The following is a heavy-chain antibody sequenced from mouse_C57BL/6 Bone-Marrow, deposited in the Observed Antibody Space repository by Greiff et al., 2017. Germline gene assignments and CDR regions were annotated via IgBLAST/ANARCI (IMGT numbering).Heavy chain of an antibody. D-gene: IGHD3-2*02. V-gene: IGHV1-53*01. CDR2: INPSNGGT. J-gene: IGHJ2*01. CDR3: ARQGTAQATHDY. Sequence: VQLQQPGTELVKPGASVKLSCKASGYTFTSYWMHWVKQRPGQGLEWIGNINPSNGGTNYNEKFKSKATLTVDKSSSPAYMQLSSLTSEDSAVYYCARQGTAQATHDYWGQGTTLTVSS. CDR1: GYTFTSYW.